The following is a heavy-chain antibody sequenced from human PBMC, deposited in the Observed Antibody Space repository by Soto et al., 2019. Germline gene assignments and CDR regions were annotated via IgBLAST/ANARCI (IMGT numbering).Heavy chain of an antibody. D-gene: IGHD2-15*01. Sequence: QVQLQESGPGLVKPSETLSLTCSVSGGSISSYYWSWIRQPPGKGLEWIAYIYYSGTSHNPSLKSAASISLDTCNNRFSLALSSVTGAETAVYYCARTYGGRGADCGGYAFALWGQGTMVAVSS. V-gene: IGHV4-59*08. CDR2: IYYSGT. CDR1: GGSISSYY. J-gene: IGHJ3*01. CDR3: ARTYGGRGADCGGYAFAL.